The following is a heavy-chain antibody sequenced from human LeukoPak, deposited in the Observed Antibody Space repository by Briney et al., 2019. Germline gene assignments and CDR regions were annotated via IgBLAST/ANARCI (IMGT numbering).Heavy chain of an antibody. Sequence: ASVKVSCKASGYTFTGYYMHWVRQAPGQGLEWMGWINPNSGGTNYAQKFQGRVTMTRDTSISTAYMELSSLRSEDTAVYYCARDPCSSTSCYLGHNWFDPWGQGTLVTVSS. CDR1: GYTFTGYY. CDR2: INPNSGGT. V-gene: IGHV1-2*02. D-gene: IGHD2-2*01. J-gene: IGHJ5*02. CDR3: ARDPCSSTSCYLGHNWFDP.